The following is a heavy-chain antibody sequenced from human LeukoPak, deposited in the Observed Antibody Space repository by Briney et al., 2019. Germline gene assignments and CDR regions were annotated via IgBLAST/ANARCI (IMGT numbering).Heavy chain of an antibody. Sequence: SETPSLTCTVSGGSISSYYWSWIWQPAGKGLEWIGRIYTSGSTNYNPSLKSRVTMSVDTSKNQFSLKLSSVTAADTAVYYCARDRWYSSSWYPDYYYYYGMDVWGQGTTVTVSS. CDR1: GGSISSYY. D-gene: IGHD6-13*01. CDR3: ARDRWYSSSWYPDYYYYYGMDV. V-gene: IGHV4-4*07. J-gene: IGHJ6*02. CDR2: IYTSGST.